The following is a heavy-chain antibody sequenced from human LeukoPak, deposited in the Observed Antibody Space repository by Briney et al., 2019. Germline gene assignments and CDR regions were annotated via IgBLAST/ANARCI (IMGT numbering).Heavy chain of an antibody. J-gene: IGHJ4*02. CDR1: GFTFSSYG. CDR2: TSGRDSNT. D-gene: IGHD4-23*01. V-gene: IGHV3-23*01. CDR3: AKRSDYGGNGNYFDS. Sequence: PGGSLRLSCAASGFTFSSYGMSWVRQAPGKGLEWVSATSGRDSNTYYADSVEGRFTISRDNSKNTLYLHLNSLRAEDTAVYYCAKRSDYGGNGNYFDSWGQGTPVTVSS.